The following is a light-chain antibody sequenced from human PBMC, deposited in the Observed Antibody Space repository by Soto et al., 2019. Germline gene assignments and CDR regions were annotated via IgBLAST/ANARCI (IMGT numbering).Light chain of an antibody. CDR3: QQYGSSPWT. Sequence: ESVLTHSPGTLSLSPGERATLSCRASQSVSSSYLAWYQQKPGHAPRPLIYGASSRAIGIPDRFSGSGSGTDFTLTISRLEPEDFAVYYCQQYGSSPWTFGQGTKVDIK. V-gene: IGKV3-20*01. CDR2: GAS. CDR1: QSVSSSY. J-gene: IGKJ1*01.